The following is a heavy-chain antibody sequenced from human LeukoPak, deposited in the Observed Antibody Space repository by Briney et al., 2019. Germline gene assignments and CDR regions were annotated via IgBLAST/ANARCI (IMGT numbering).Heavy chain of an antibody. D-gene: IGHD2-2*01. CDR3: ERGQVPAARGYNWFDP. V-gene: IGHV4-34*01. CDR1: GWSFNDYY. J-gene: IGHJ5*02. Sequence: SETLSLTCAVYGWSFNDYYWNWIRQPPGKGLEWIGEINARGDTNYNPSLKSRVTISVDTSKKQFSLRLTSMIAADTALYYCERGQVPAARGYNWFDPWGQGTLVTVSS. CDR2: INARGDT.